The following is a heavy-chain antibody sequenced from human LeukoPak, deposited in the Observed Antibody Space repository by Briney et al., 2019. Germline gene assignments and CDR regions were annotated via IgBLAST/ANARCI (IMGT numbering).Heavy chain of an antibody. CDR3: ARDGSSWYSRLDY. D-gene: IGHD6-13*01. CDR1: GFYFDDYG. CDR2: INWNGGST. Sequence: PGGSLRLSCAASGFYFDDYGMSWVRQAPGKGLEWVSCINWNGGSTGYADSVKGRFTISRDNAKNSLYLQMNSLRAEDTALYYCARDGSSWYSRLDYWGQGTLVTVSS. J-gene: IGHJ4*02. V-gene: IGHV3-20*04.